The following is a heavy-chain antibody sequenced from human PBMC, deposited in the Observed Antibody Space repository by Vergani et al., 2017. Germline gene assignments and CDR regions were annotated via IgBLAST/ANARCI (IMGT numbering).Heavy chain of an antibody. CDR1: GYSISSGYY. CDR2: IYHSGST. J-gene: IGHJ3*02. V-gene: IGHV4-38-2*02. D-gene: IGHD2-2*02. Sequence: QVQLQESGPGLVKPSETLSLTCAVSGYSISSGYYWGWIRQPPGKGLEWIGSIYHSGSTYYNPSLKSLVTISVDTSKNQFSLKLSSVTAADTAVYYCARDIFVVVPAAIWGAGDAFDIWGQGTMVTVSS. CDR3: ARDIFVVVPAAIWGAGDAFDI.